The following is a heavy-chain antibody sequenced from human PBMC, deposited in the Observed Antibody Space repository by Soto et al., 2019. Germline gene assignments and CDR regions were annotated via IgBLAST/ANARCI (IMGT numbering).Heavy chain of an antibody. D-gene: IGHD6-6*01. CDR3: ARVYPFIRRSSSYYMDV. Sequence: SXTLSLTCTVSGGSISSGGYYWSWIRQHPGKGLEWIGYIYYSGSTYYNPSLKSRVTISVDTSKNQFSLKLSSVTAADTAVYYCARVYPFIRRSSSYYMDVCGKGTTVTVSS. J-gene: IGHJ6*03. V-gene: IGHV4-31*03. CDR1: GGSISSGGYY. CDR2: IYYSGST.